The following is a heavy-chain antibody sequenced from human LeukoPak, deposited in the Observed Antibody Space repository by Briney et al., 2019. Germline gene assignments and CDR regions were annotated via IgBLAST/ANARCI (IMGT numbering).Heavy chain of an antibody. CDR1: GYSISSSNW. Sequence: PSETLPLTCAVSGYSISSSNWWGWIRQPPGKGLEWIGYIYYSGSTYYNPSLKSRVTMSVDTSKNQFSLKLSSVTAVDTAVYYCARIKSGWSYDAFDIWGQGTMVTVSS. V-gene: IGHV4-28*01. D-gene: IGHD6-19*01. CDR3: ARIKSGWSYDAFDI. CDR2: IYYSGST. J-gene: IGHJ3*02.